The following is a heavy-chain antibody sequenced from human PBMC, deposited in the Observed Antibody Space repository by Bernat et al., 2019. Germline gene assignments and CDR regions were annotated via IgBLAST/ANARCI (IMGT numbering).Heavy chain of an antibody. CDR3: ARNTIFGVVIDYWYFDL. Sequence: QVQLQQWGAGLLKPSETLSLTCAVYGGSFSGYYWSWIRQPPGKGLEWIEEINHSGSTNYNPSLKSRVTISVDTSKNQFSLKLSSVTAADTAVYYCARNTIFGVVIDYWYFDLWGRGTLVTVSS. CDR2: INHSGST. CDR1: GGSFSGYY. V-gene: IGHV4-34*01. D-gene: IGHD3-3*01. J-gene: IGHJ2*01.